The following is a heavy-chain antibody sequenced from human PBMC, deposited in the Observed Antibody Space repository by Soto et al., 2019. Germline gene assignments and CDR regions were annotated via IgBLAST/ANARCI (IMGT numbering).Heavy chain of an antibody. V-gene: IGHV3-21*06. CDR2: ISSTTNYI. CDR1: GFTFTRYS. CDR3: ARESEDLTSNFDY. J-gene: IGHJ4*02. Sequence: GGSLRLSCAASGFTFTRYSMNWVRQAPGKGLVWVSSISSTTNYIYYGDSMKGRFTISRDNAKNSLYLEMNSLRAEDTAVYYCARESEDLTSNFDYWGQGTLVTV.